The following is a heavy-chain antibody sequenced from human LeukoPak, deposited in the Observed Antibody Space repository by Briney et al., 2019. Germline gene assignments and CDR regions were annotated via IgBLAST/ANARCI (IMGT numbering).Heavy chain of an antibody. D-gene: IGHD3-22*01. CDR3: ARDLGYYDSSGFRDY. Sequence: GGSLRLSCAASGFTFSSYAMSWVRQAPGKGLEWVSYISSSSSTIYYADSVKGRFTISRDNAKNSLYLQMNSLRAEDTAVYYCARDLGYYDSSGFRDYWGQGTLVTVSS. CDR1: GFTFSSYA. V-gene: IGHV3-48*01. J-gene: IGHJ4*02. CDR2: ISSSSSTI.